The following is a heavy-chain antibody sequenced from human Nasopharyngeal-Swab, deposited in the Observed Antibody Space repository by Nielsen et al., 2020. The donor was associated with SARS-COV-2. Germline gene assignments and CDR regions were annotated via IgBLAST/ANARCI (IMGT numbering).Heavy chain of an antibody. V-gene: IGHV3-33*01. D-gene: IGHD2-2*01. CDR2: IWYDGSNK. CDR3: ARDPMCSSTSCYENWLDP. Sequence: GESLKISCAASGFTFSSYGMHWVRQAPGKGLEWVAVIWYDGSNKYYADSVKGRFTISRDNSKNTLYLQMNSLRAEDTAVYYCARDPMCSSTSCYENWLDPWGQGTLVTVSS. CDR1: GFTFSSYG. J-gene: IGHJ5*02.